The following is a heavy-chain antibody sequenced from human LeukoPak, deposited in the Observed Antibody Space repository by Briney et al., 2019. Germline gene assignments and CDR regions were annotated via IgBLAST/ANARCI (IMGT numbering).Heavy chain of an antibody. Sequence: PGGSLRLSCAASGSTFSSYSMNWVRQAPGKGLEWVSSISSSSSYIYYADSVKGRFTISRDNAKNSLYLQMNSLRAEDTAVYYCAKDRDGYPRDDAFDIRGQGTMVTVSS. J-gene: IGHJ3*02. V-gene: IGHV3-21*01. CDR2: ISSSSSYI. D-gene: IGHD5-24*01. CDR1: GSTFSSYS. CDR3: AKDRDGYPRDDAFDI.